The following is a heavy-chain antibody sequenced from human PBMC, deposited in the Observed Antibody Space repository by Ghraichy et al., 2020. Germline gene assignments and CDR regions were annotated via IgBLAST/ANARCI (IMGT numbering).Heavy chain of an antibody. V-gene: IGHV3-33*05. CDR1: GFSFSTFG. J-gene: IGHJ4*02. CDR2: ISADGTQT. D-gene: IGHD3-3*01. CDR3: TKDQSFDFSFDY. Sequence: GGSLRLSCATSGFSFSTFGMHWVRQAPGKGLHWVAVISADGTQTHYADAVKGRFTISRDNPKEVVDLQMNGLRVDDTAVYYCTKDQSFDFSFDYWGQGALVTVS.